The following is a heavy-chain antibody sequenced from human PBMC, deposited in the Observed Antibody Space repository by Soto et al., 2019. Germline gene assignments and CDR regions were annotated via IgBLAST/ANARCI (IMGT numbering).Heavy chain of an antibody. CDR1: GFTFSSYG. V-gene: IGHV3-30*18. CDR3: AKDLLDIVLVPAAPTAYYYYYGMDV. D-gene: IGHD2-2*01. J-gene: IGHJ6*02. Sequence: QVQLVESGGGVVQPGRSLRLSCAASGFTFSSYGMHWVRQAPGKGLEWVAVISSDGSKKYYADSVKGRFTISRDNSKNTLYLQMNSLRDEDTAVYYCAKDLLDIVLVPAAPTAYYYYYGMDVWGQGTTVTVSS. CDR2: ISSDGSKK.